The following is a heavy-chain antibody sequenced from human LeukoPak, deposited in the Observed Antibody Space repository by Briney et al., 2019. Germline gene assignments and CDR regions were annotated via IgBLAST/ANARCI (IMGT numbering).Heavy chain of an antibody. D-gene: IGHD2/OR15-2a*01. CDR3: ARVETVFFRFDP. CDR1: GYTFTSYY. J-gene: IGHJ5*01. CDR2: INPSGGST. V-gene: IGHV1-46*01. Sequence: GASVKVSCKASGYTFTSYYMHWVRQAPGQGLEWMGIINPSGGSTSYAQKFQGRVTMTRDTSTSTVYMELSSLRSEDTAVYYCARVETVFFRFDPWGQGTLVTLSS.